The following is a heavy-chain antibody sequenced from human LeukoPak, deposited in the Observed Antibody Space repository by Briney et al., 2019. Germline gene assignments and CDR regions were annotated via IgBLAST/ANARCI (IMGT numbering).Heavy chain of an antibody. V-gene: IGHV4-59*01. CDR2: IYYSGST. CDR1: GGSISSYY. Sequence: SETLSLTCTVSGGSISSYYWSWIRQPPGKGLEWIGYIYYSGSTNYNPSLKSRVTISVDTSKNQFSLKLSSVTPADTAVYYCARIGVDIVVVPAARAVYYYYYMDVWGKGTTVTISS. D-gene: IGHD2-2*01. CDR3: ARIGVDIVVVPAARAVYYYYYMDV. J-gene: IGHJ6*03.